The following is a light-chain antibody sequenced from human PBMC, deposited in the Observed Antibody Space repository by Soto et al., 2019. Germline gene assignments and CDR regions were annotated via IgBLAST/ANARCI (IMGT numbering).Light chain of an antibody. CDR2: GSS. CDR1: QTVSSTQ. J-gene: IGKJ1*01. CDR3: QQYASSPRT. V-gene: IGKV3-20*01. Sequence: EIVLTQSPGTLSLSPGEKAALSCRASQTVSSTQLAWYQHKPGQAPRLVIYGSSNRATGIPDRFSGSGSGTDFTRTIGRLEPEDFAVYYCQQYASSPRTFGQGTKVESK.